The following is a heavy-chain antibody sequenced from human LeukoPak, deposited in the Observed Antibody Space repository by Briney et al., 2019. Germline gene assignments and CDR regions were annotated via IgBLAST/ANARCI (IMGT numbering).Heavy chain of an antibody. D-gene: IGHD6-19*01. CDR3: ARDGAVASKGGHYYGMDV. Sequence: GRSLRLSCAASGFTFSSYEMNWVRQAPGKGLEWLSYISSSGSTIYYADSVKGRFTISRDNAKNSLYLQMNSLRAEDTAVYYCARDGAVASKGGHYYGMDVWGQGTTVTVSS. CDR1: GFTFSSYE. J-gene: IGHJ6*02. CDR2: ISSSGSTI. V-gene: IGHV3-48*03.